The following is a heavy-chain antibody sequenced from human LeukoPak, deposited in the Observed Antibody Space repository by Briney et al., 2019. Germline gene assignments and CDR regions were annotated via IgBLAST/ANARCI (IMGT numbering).Heavy chain of an antibody. J-gene: IGHJ4*02. CDR1: GFTFSTYG. CDR2: IRFDGTNK. CDR3: AKGYCSGSCYNGLDY. D-gene: IGHD2-15*01. Sequence: GGSLRLSGAASGFTFSTYGMHWVRQAPGKGLEWVAFIRFDGTNKYYADSVKGRFAISRDSSKNTLYLQMNSLRAEDTAVYYCAKGYCSGSCYNGLDYWGQGTLVTVSS. V-gene: IGHV3-30*02.